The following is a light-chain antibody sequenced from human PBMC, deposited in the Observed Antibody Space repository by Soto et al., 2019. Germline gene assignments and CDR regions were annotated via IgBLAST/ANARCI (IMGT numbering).Light chain of an antibody. CDR3: QHYSSYPMT. V-gene: IGKV1-5*03. J-gene: IGKJ1*01. Sequence: IPVTQSPTPLSPSVGDRVTIPCRASQSISGWLAWYQQKPGKAPKLLIYEVSSLESGVPSRFSGSGSGTEFTLTISSLQPDDFATDYCQHYSSYPMTFGQGTKVDIK. CDR1: QSISGW. CDR2: EVS.